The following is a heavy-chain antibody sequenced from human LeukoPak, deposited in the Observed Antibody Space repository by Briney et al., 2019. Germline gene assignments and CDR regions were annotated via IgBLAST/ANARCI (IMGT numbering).Heavy chain of an antibody. CDR1: GFTFSSYW. V-gene: IGHV3-7*01. D-gene: IGHD2-2*01. Sequence: PGGSLRLSCAASGFTFSSYWLSWVRQAPGKGPEWVANIKQEGSEKYYVDSVKGRFTISRDNAKNSLYLQMNSLRAEDTAVYYCARDIVVVPAAISGYLWTWGQGALVTVSS. CDR3: ARDIVVVPAAISGYLWT. CDR2: IKQEGSEK. J-gene: IGHJ5*02.